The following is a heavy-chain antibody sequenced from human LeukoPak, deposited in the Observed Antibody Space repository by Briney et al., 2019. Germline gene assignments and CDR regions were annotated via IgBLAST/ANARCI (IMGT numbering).Heavy chain of an antibody. D-gene: IGHD5-24*01. CDR3: ARGRDGYNDYFDY. V-gene: IGHV3-21*01. CDR1: GFTFSSYS. Sequence: GGSLRLSCAASGFTFSSYSMNWVRQAPGKGLEWVSSISSSSSYIYYADSVKGRFTISRDNAKNSLYLQMNSLRAEDTAVYYCARGRDGYNDYFDYWGQGTLVTVCS. J-gene: IGHJ4*02. CDR2: ISSSSSYI.